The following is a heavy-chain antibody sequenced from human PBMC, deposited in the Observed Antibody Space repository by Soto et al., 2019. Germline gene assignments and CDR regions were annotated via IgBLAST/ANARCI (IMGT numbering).Heavy chain of an antibody. J-gene: IGHJ4*02. CDR2: INAGNGNT. V-gene: IGHV1-3*01. CDR1: GYTFTSYA. D-gene: IGHD3-10*01. Sequence: ASVKVSCKASGYTFTSYAMHWVRQAPGQRLERMGWINAGNGNTKYSQKFQGRITITRDTSASAADMEVSSLRFEVMALYYSATGMVVSGSYSVYWGQGSLVTFLS. CDR3: ATGMVVSGSYSVY.